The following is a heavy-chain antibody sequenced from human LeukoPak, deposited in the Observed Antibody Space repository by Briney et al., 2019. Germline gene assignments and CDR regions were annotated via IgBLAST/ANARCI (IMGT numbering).Heavy chain of an antibody. CDR1: GGSISSYY. CDR3: ARRGDYYYYMDV. Sequence: SETLSLTCTVSGGSISSYYRSWIRQPPGKGLEWIGRIYTSGSTNYNPSLKSRVTISVDTSKNQFSLKLSSVTAADTAVYYCARRGDYYYYMDVWGKGTTVTVSS. J-gene: IGHJ6*03. D-gene: IGHD1-14*01. V-gene: IGHV4-4*08. CDR2: IYTSGST.